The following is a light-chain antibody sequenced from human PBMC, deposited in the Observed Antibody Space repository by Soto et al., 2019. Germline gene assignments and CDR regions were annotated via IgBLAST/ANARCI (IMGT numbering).Light chain of an antibody. CDR3: HQLKSSPFT. J-gene: IGKJ3*01. CDR1: QGISSY. Sequence: LCVGVEGRATISCRASQGISSYLAWYQQKPGKAPQLLIYAASTLQSGVPSRFSGSGSGTDFTLTICSLQPEDFVIYYCHQLKSSPFTFGPGTKVDIK. CDR2: AAS. V-gene: IGKV1-9*01.